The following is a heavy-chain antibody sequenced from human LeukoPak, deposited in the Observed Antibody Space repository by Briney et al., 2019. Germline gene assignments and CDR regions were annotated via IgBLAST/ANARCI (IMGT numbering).Heavy chain of an antibody. CDR3: ARAIYYDSSGYYRGVFDY. CDR1: GGSFSGYY. V-gene: IGHV4-34*01. CDR2: INHSGST. D-gene: IGHD3-22*01. Sequence: SETLSLTCAVYGGSFSGYYWSWIRQPPGKGLEWIGEINHSGSTNYNPSLKSRVTISVDTSKNQFSLKLSSVTAADTAVYYCARAIYYDSSGYYRGVFDYWGQGTLVTVSS. J-gene: IGHJ4*02.